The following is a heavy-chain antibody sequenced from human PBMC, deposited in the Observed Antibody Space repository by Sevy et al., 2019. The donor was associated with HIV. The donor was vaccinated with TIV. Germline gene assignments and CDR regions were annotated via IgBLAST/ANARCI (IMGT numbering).Heavy chain of an antibody. CDR2: INPNNGDA. D-gene: IGHD3-10*01. Sequence: ASVKVSCKASGYSFTGFYIHWMRQAPGQGLEWMGWINPNNGDAKYAQKYQGRVTMTRDTSATTTYMELTSLRSDDTAMYYCVRGYLGSGSYRLLYWGQGAPVTVSS. CDR3: VRGYLGSGSYRLLY. V-gene: IGHV1-2*02. J-gene: IGHJ4*02. CDR1: GYSFTGFY.